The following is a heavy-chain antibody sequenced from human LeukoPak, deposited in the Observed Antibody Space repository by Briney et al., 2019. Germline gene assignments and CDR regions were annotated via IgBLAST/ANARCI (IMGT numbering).Heavy chain of an antibody. CDR3: ARDILTGLFDS. D-gene: IGHD3-9*01. Sequence: PSETLSLTCTVSGGSISSYYWSWIRQPPGKGLGWIGYIYYSGSTNYNPSLKSRVTISVDTSKNRFSLKLSSVTAADTAVYYCARDILTGLFDSWGQGTLVTVSS. CDR1: GGSISSYY. CDR2: IYYSGST. V-gene: IGHV4-59*01. J-gene: IGHJ5*01.